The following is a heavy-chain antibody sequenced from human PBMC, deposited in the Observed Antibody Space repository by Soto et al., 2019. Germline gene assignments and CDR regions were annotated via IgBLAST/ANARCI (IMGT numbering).Heavy chain of an antibody. J-gene: IGHJ4*02. Sequence: EVQLLESGGGLVQPGGSLRLSCAASGFTFRNYVMTWVRQAPGKGLEWVSAISGSGVRTYYADSVKGRFTISRDNSKNTLYLQMNSLRAEDTAVYYCAKDPYGDYVGYYFDYWGQGTLVTVSS. CDR1: GFTFRNYV. D-gene: IGHD4-17*01. CDR3: AKDPYGDYVGYYFDY. V-gene: IGHV3-23*01. CDR2: ISGSGVRT.